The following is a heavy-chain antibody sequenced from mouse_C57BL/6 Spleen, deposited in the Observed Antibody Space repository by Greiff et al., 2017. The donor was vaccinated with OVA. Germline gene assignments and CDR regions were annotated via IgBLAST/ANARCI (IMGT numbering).Heavy chain of an antibody. CDR3: AGGVYRRYYFDY. D-gene: IGHD2-1*01. J-gene: IGHJ2*01. CDR1: GFTFSDYG. Sequence: EVQLVESGGGLVKPGASLKLSCAASGFTFSDYGMHWVRQAPEKGLEWVAYISSGSSTIYYADTVKGRFTISRDNAKNTLFLQMTSLRSEDAAMYYCAGGVYRRYYFDYWGQGTTLTVSS. CDR2: ISSGSSTI. V-gene: IGHV5-17*01.